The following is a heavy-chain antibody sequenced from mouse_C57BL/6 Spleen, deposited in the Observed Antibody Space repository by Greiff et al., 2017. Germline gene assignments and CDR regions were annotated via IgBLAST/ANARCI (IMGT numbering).Heavy chain of an antibody. Sequence: QVQLQQSGAELVRPGTSVKVSCKASGYAFPNYLIGGVKQRPGQGLEWIGVINPGSGGTNYNEKFKGKATLTADKTSSTAYVQLSSLTSEDSAVYFRPGQLSSYFDHSGEGTPPIVSS. D-gene: IGHD3-2*02. CDR1: GYAFPNYL. J-gene: IGHJ2*01. CDR3: PGQLSSYFDH. V-gene: IGHV1-54*01. CDR2: INPGSGGT.